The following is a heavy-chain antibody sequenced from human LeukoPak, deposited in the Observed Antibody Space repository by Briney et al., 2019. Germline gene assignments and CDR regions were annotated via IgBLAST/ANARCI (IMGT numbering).Heavy chain of an antibody. J-gene: IGHJ4*02. CDR3: ARRIAGAGSDY. Sequence: GESLRISCKGSGYSFTSYWIGWVRQMPGKGLEWMGIIYPADSDTRYSPSFEGQVTTSADMSIRTAYLQWSSLKASDTAMYYCARRIAGAGSDYWGQGTLVTVSS. D-gene: IGHD6-13*01. V-gene: IGHV5-51*01. CDR2: IYPADSDT. CDR1: GYSFTSYW.